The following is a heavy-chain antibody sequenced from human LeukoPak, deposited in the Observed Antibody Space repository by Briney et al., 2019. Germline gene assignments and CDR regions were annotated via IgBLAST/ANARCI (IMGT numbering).Heavy chain of an antibody. CDR1: GFTFNTNS. Sequence: PGGSLRLSCAVSGFTFNTNSANWVRQAPGKGLEWVSYISSDSSTKDYADSVKGRFTISRDNAKNSLYLQMNSLRAEDTAVYYCALRFDYWGQGTLVTVSS. J-gene: IGHJ4*02. V-gene: IGHV3-48*04. CDR3: ALRFDY. CDR2: ISSDSSTK.